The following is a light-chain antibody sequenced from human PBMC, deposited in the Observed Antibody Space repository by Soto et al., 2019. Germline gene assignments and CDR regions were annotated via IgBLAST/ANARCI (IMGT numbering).Light chain of an antibody. CDR1: QSVSSSY. Sequence: EIVLTQSPGTLSLSPGGRATLSCRASQSVSSSYLAWYQQKPGQAPRLLIYGASSRATGIPDRFSGSGSGTDFTLTISRLEPEDFAVYYCQQYGSSPPRTFGQGTNVEIK. J-gene: IGKJ1*01. CDR3: QQYGSSPPRT. V-gene: IGKV3-20*01. CDR2: GAS.